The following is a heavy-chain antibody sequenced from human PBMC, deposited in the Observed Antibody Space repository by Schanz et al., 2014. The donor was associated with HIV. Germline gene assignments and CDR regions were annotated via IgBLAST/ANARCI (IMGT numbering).Heavy chain of an antibody. V-gene: IGHV3-23*01. CDR1: GFPFSNFA. Sequence: EEHLLESGGALIQPGGSLRLSCVASGFPFSNFAMSWVRQDPGRGLEWVSAISTGGERTFYADSVKGRFTISRDNSKNTLYLQMNSLRAEDTAIYHCGTYNYGSGHDYWGQGTLVTVSS. D-gene: IGHD3-10*01. J-gene: IGHJ4*02. CDR2: ISTGGERT. CDR3: GTYNYGSGHDY.